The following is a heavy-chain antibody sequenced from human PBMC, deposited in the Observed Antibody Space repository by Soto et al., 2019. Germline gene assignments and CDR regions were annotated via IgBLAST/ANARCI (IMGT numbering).Heavy chain of an antibody. CDR1: GFNFGIYW. D-gene: IGHD3-16*01. J-gene: IGHJ4*02. CDR3: ARGPDDPGLDY. V-gene: IGHV3-7*02. CDR2: INRDGSEK. Sequence: EVQLVESGGGLVQPGGYLRLSCAASGFNFGIYWMNWVRQAPGKGLEWVANINRDGSEKYFVDSVKGRFTISRDNAKNSLYLHMDSMGHENTAVYYCARGPDDPGLDYWCQGTLVTVSS.